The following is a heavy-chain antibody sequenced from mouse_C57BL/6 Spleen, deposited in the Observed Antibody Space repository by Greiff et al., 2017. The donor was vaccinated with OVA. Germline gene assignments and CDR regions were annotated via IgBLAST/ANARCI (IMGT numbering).Heavy chain of an antibody. Sequence: QVQLQQPGAELVRPGTSVKLSCKASGYTFTSYWMHWVKQRPGQGLEWIGVIDPSDSYTNYNQKFKGKATLTVDKSYSTAYMQLSSLTSEVSAVYYCAIAPSISTVVGYFDYWGQGTTLSVSS. J-gene: IGHJ2*01. D-gene: IGHD1-1*01. CDR1: GYTFTSYW. V-gene: IGHV1-59*01. CDR3: AIAPSISTVVGYFDY. CDR2: IDPSDSYT.